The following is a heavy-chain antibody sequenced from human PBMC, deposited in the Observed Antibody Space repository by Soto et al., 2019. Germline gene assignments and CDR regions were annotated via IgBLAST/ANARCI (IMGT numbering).Heavy chain of an antibody. D-gene: IGHD6-13*01. V-gene: IGHV4-59*08. CDR2: IYYSGST. J-gene: IGHJ3*02. CDR3: ARHQRVEQLVFAFDI. Sequence: SQTMFPICTVPGHSTTLYYSRWILQSQGKGLEWIGYIYYSGSTNYNPSLKSRVTISVDTSKNQFSLKLSSVTAADTAVYYCARHQRVEQLVFAFDIWGQGTMVTVSS. CDR1: GHSTTLYY.